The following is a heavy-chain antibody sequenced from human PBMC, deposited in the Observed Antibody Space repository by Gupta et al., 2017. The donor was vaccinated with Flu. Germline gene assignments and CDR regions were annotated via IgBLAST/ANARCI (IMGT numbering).Heavy chain of an antibody. CDR1: GFPFDKPA. J-gene: IGHJ4*02. CDR3: GYDDLAGGRGY. D-gene: IGHD3-16*01. CDR2: FMHHGCTI. V-gene: IGHV3-9*01. Sequence: EVPLVESGGGLVQPGRSLRLSCAPSGFPFDKPAMHWVRQTPGKGLGWVSGFMHHGCTIDYAASVKGRFTISRDNAKNSLYLQMDRLRAEDTALYVCGYDDLAGGRGYWGQGTLVTVSS.